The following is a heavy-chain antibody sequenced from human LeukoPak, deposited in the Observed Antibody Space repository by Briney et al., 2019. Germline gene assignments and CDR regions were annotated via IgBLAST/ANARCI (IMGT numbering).Heavy chain of an antibody. CDR3: ARVEAVAGGGDFDY. D-gene: IGHD6-19*01. Sequence: SETLSLTCTVSGDSVSNSLYYWSWIRQPPGKGLEWIGYIYYSGSTNYNPSLKSRVTISVDTSKNQFSLKLSSVTAADTAVYYCARVEAVAGGGDFDYWGQGTLVTVSS. V-gene: IGHV4-61*01. CDR2: IYYSGST. CDR1: GDSVSNSLYY. J-gene: IGHJ4*02.